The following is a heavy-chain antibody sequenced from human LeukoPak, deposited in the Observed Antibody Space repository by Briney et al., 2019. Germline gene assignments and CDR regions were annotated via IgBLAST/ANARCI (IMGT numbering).Heavy chain of an antibody. V-gene: IGHV1-18*01. Sequence: ASVKVSCKASGYTFTSYVISWVRQAPGQGLEWMGWISAYNGNTNYAQKLQGRVTMTTDTSTSTAYMELRSLRSDDTAVYYCARAFTAMVTGPSYFDYWGQGTPVTVSS. D-gene: IGHD5-18*01. CDR2: ISAYNGNT. CDR1: GYTFTSYV. J-gene: IGHJ4*02. CDR3: ARAFTAMVTGPSYFDY.